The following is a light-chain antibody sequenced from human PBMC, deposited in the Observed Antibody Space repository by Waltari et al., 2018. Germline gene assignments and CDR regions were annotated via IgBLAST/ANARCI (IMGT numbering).Light chain of an antibody. CDR2: GNH. CDR3: QSYDTTLGGFV. CDR1: SSTIGANYD. Sequence: QSLLTQPPSMSGAPGQSVSLSCSGSSSTIGANYDVHWYRQVAGAAPKLVIYGNHNRPTGVPARFSGSKSGTSASLAIAGLQAEDEADYYCQSYDTTLGGFVFGGGTRLTV. V-gene: IGLV1-40*01. J-gene: IGLJ2*01.